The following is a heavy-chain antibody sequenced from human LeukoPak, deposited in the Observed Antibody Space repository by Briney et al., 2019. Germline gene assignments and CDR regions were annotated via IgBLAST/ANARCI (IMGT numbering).Heavy chain of an antibody. J-gene: IGHJ4*02. Sequence: PGGSLRHSRAASGFTLCIYATHSVRPAPRKGLERVSPISSSSSYIYYAHTVRGRFTLSRDNAQKTLYMQMYSLRAEDTAVYYCARVSPNTVTTLQYFDYWGQGTLVTVSS. CDR1: GFTLCIYA. D-gene: IGHD4-17*01. CDR2: ISSSSSYI. CDR3: ARVSPNTVTTLQYFDY. V-gene: IGHV3-21*01.